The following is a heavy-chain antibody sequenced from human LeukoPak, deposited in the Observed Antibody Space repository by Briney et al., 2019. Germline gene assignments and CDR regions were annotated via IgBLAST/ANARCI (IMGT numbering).Heavy chain of an antibody. CDR1: GFTFGDYA. D-gene: IGHD6-13*01. CDR2: IRSKAYGGTT. Sequence: GGSLRLSCTASGFTFGDYAMSWFRQAPGKGLEWVGFIRSKAYGGTTEYAASVKGRFTISRDDSKSIAYLQMNSLKTEDTAVYYCTRSGCSSWYSCLYWFDPWGQGTLVTVSS. J-gene: IGHJ5*02. CDR3: TRSGCSSWYSCLYWFDP. V-gene: IGHV3-49*03.